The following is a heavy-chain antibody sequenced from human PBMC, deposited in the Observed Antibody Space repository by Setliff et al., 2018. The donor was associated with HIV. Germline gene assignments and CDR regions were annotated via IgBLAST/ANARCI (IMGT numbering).Heavy chain of an antibody. V-gene: IGHV1-24*01. CDR1: GYSLTELS. D-gene: IGHD3-3*01. Sequence: ASVKVSCKVSGYSLTELSMHWVRQAPGKGLEWMGGFDPDDGETVYAQQFQGRVTMTEDTSTDTAYMELTSLRSDDTAVYYCARNVFLEWSNYYDNWGQGTLVTVSS. J-gene: IGHJ4*02. CDR3: ARNVFLEWSNYYDN. CDR2: FDPDDGET.